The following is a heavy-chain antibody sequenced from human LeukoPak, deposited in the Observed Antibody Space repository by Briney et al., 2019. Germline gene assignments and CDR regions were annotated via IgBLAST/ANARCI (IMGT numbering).Heavy chain of an antibody. CDR2: INHSGST. CDR1: GGSFRGYY. J-gene: IGHJ4*02. D-gene: IGHD3-22*01. CDR3: ARGLPTHTYYYDSSGIFDY. V-gene: IGHV4-34*01. Sequence: SETLSLTCAVYGGSFRGYYWGWIRQPPGKGLEGIGEINHSGSTNYNPALKSRVTISVDTSKNQFSLKLSSVTAADTAVYYCARGLPTHTYYYDSSGIFDYWGQGTLVTVSS.